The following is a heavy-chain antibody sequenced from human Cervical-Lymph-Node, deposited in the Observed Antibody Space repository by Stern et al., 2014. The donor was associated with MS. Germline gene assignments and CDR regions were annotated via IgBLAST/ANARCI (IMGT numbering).Heavy chain of an antibody. J-gene: IGHJ6*02. CDR2: IIPIIGIA. CDR1: GGTFNVYA. Sequence: VQPVQSGAEVKKPGSSVKVSCHTSGGTFNVYAINWLRQAPGQGLEWMGGIIPIIGIANYAQKFQGRVTITADESTRTSSMQLSSLTSNDTAVYYCARDGRHTNNYGLDVWGQGTTVTVSS. V-gene: IGHV1-69*12. CDR3: ARDGRHTNNYGLDV.